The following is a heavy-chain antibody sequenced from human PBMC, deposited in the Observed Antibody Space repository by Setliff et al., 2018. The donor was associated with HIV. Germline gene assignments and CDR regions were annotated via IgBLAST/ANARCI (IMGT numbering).Heavy chain of an antibody. J-gene: IGHJ4*02. CDR1: GFSITTYW. CDR3: HSGYDTEEQSYFDY. D-gene: IGHD5-12*01. Sequence: GGSLRLSCAASGFSITTYWMHWVRQVPGKGLVWVSRVNRDGSSTTYADSVKDRFTISRDNAKNTLYLQMNSLRAEDTGVYYCHSGYDTEEQSYFDYWGQGTLVTVSS. V-gene: IGHV3-74*01. CDR2: VNRDGSST.